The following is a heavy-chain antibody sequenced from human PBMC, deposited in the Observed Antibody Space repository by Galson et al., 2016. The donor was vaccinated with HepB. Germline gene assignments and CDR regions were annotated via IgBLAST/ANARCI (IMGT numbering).Heavy chain of an antibody. D-gene: IGHD3-3*01. CDR1: GYTFTDFY. CDR3: AKDLDFGVAGFDY. V-gene: IGHV1-2*06. CDR2: INPDTGVT. J-gene: IGHJ4*02. Sequence: SVKVSCKASGYTFTDFYMHWLRQAPGQGPEWMGRINPDTGVTNYAPRFQGRVTMTRDTSISTAYMDLSRLKSDDTAIYYCAKDLDFGVAGFDYWGQGTLVTVSS.